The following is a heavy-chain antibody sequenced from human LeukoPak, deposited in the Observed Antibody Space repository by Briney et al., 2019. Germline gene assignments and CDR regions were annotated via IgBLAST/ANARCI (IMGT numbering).Heavy chain of an antibody. J-gene: IGHJ4*02. CDR1: GGSMSSFY. Sequence: SETLSLTCTVSGGSMSSFYWDWIRQPAGKGLQWIGRIYTSGVTNYNPSLKSRVTMSVDTSKNQFSLKLSSVTASDTAVYYCAREWTSGDGSGYPYYFDYWGPGTLVTVSS. CDR3: AREWTSGDGSGYPYYFDY. V-gene: IGHV4-4*07. D-gene: IGHD3-22*01. CDR2: IYTSGVT.